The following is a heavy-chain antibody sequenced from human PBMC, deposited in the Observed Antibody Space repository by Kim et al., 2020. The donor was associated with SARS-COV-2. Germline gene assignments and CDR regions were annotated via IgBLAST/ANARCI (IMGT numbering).Heavy chain of an antibody. V-gene: IGHV4-39*01. CDR3: ARIFSSYFYLVV. Sequence: SETLSLSCTVSGVSLSGSGGSWGLGFIRQPPGKGLEWIGNIYSGGDSYYNPSLKSRVTMSADTSRNQISLKLSCVTAADTAVYYCARIFSSYFYLVVWG. CDR2: IYSGGDS. D-gene: IGHD1-26*01. J-gene: IGHJ6*02. CDR1: GVSLSGSGGS.